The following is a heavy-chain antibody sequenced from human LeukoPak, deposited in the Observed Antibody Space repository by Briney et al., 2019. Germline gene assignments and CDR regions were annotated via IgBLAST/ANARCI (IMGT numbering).Heavy chain of an antibody. CDR2: ISSDGSNK. J-gene: IGHJ4*02. Sequence: PGGSLRLSCAASGFTFRSYGMHWVRQAPGKGLEWVAVISSDGSNKYYADSVKGRFTISRDNSKNTLDLQMNSLRAEDTVLYYCAKVFIWFGELSHFDYWGQGTLVSVSS. V-gene: IGHV3-30*18. CDR3: AKVFIWFGELSHFDY. D-gene: IGHD3-10*01. CDR1: GFTFRSYG.